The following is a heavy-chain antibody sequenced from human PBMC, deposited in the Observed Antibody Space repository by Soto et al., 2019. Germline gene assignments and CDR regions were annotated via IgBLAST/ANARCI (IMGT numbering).Heavy chain of an antibody. CDR1: GGSISSGGYY. CDR3: ARSWEWAYYYGSGSPPTS. D-gene: IGHD3-10*01. V-gene: IGHV4-31*03. CDR2: IYYSGST. J-gene: IGHJ6*01. Sequence: QVQLQESGPGLVKPSQTLSLTCTVSGGSISSGGYYWSWIRQHPGKGLEWIGYIYYSGSTYYNPSLKSRVTISVDTSKNQFSLKLSSVTAADTAVYYCARSWEWAYYYGSGSPPTSWGQGTTVTVSS.